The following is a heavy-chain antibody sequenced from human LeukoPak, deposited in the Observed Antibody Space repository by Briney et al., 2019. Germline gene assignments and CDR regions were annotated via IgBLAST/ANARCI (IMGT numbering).Heavy chain of an antibody. V-gene: IGHV3-23*01. CDR1: GFTFSSYA. CDR2: ISGSGGST. D-gene: IGHD3-10*01. CDR3: ARLTMVRGESY. Sequence: PGGSLRLSCAASGFTFSSYAMSWVRQAPGKGLEWVSAISGSGGSTYYADSVKGRFTISRDNAKNSLYLQMNSLRAEDTAVYYCARLTMVRGESYWGQGTLVTVSS. J-gene: IGHJ4*02.